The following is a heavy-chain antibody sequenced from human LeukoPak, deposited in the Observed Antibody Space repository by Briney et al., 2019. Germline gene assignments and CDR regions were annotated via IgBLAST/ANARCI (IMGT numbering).Heavy chain of an antibody. J-gene: IGHJ4*02. CDR3: ASSRGREFDY. D-gene: IGHD1-26*01. CDR1: GFTVSSNY. CDR2: IYSGGST. V-gene: IGHV3-66*01. Sequence: PGGSLRLSCAASGFTVSSNYMSWVRQAPGKGLEWVSVIYSGGSTYYADSVKGRFTISRDNSKNTLYLQMNSLRAGDTAVHYCASSRGREFDYWGQGTLVTVSS.